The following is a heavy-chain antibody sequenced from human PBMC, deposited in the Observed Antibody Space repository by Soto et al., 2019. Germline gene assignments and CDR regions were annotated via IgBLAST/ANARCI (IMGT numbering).Heavy chain of an antibody. J-gene: IGHJ4*02. CDR1: GFTVSSYY. V-gene: IGHV3-66*01. CDR2: IYREGSA. D-gene: IGHD6-13*01. Sequence: EVQLVESGGGLVQPGGSLRLSCAASGFTVSSYYMSWVRQAPGKGLEWVSVIYREGSADFADSVKGRFTISRDNSKNTLYLQMSSLRAEDTAVYYCARVHSCSYHHFDYWGQGTLVTVSS. CDR3: ARVHSCSYHHFDY.